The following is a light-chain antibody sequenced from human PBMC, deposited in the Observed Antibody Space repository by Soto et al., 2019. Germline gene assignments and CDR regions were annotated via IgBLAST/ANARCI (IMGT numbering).Light chain of an antibody. CDR1: QSVSSSY. CDR2: GAS. J-gene: IGKJ5*01. CDR3: QQYGSSPSIT. Sequence: EIVLTQSPGTLSLSPGERATLSCKASQSVSSSYLAWYRQKPGQAPRLLIHGASSRATGIPDRFSGSGSGTDFTLTISRLEPEDFAVYYCQQYGSSPSITFGQGTRLDSK. V-gene: IGKV3-20*01.